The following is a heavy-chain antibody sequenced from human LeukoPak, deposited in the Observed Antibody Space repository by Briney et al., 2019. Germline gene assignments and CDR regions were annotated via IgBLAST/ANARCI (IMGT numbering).Heavy chain of an antibody. V-gene: IGHV3-20*04. CDR2: INWNGGST. Sequence: GGSLGLSCAASGFIFDDYGMSWVRQAPGKGLEWVSGINWNGGSTGYADSVKGRFTISRDNAKNSLYLQMNSLRAEDTALYYCARDLEGYCSGGSCYSFHYFDYWGQGTLVTVSS. CDR1: GFIFDDYG. CDR3: ARDLEGYCSGGSCYSFHYFDY. J-gene: IGHJ4*02. D-gene: IGHD2-15*01.